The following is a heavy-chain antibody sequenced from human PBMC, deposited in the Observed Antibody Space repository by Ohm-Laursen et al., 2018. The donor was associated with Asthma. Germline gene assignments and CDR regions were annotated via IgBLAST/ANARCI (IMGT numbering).Heavy chain of an antibody. Sequence: ASVKVSCKASGYSVTSYAFSWVRQAPGQRPEWMGWIYIGNTNYAPNFRDRITLSTDTSTNTAYMDLRSLRSDDTAAYYCVRDVVDRFDFWGQGSLVIVSS. CDR1: GYSVTSYA. V-gene: IGHV1-18*04. CDR2: IYIGNT. CDR3: VRDVVDRFDF. J-gene: IGHJ4*02. D-gene: IGHD2-21*01.